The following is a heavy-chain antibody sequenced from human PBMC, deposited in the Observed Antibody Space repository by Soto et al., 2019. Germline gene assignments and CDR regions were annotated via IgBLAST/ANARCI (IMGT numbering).Heavy chain of an antibody. CDR3: AKCKVTNLRAPDY. CDR2: ISYVGSNK. Sequence: GGSLRLSCAASGFTFSSYGMHWVRQAPGKGLEWVAVISYVGSNKYYADSVKGRFTISRDNSKNTLYLQMNSLRAGDTAVYYCAKCKVTNLRAPDYWGQGTLVTVSS. V-gene: IGHV3-30*18. J-gene: IGHJ4*02. D-gene: IGHD4-17*01. CDR1: GFTFSSYG.